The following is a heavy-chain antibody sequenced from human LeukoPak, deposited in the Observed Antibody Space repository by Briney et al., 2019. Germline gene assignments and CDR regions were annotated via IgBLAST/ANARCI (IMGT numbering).Heavy chain of an antibody. CDR1: GGSISSYY. Sequence: SETLSLTCTVSGGSISSYYWSWIRQPPGKGLEWIGYIYYSGSTNYNPPLKSRVTISVDTSKNQFSLKLSSVTAADTAVYYCARGAGTTRGFDYWGQGTLVTVSS. CDR2: IYYSGST. D-gene: IGHD1-1*01. J-gene: IGHJ4*02. CDR3: ARGAGTTRGFDY. V-gene: IGHV4-59*01.